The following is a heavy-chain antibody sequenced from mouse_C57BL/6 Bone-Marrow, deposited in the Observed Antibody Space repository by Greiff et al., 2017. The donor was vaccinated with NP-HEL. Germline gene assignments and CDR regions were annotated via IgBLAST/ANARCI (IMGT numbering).Heavy chain of an antibody. D-gene: IGHD1-1*01. V-gene: IGHV1-75*01. CDR1: GYTFTDYY. CDR2: IFPGSGST. J-gene: IGHJ1*03. Sequence: QVQLQQSGPELVKPGASVKISCKASGYTFTDYYINWVKQRPGQGLEWIGWIFPGSGSTYYNEKFKGKATLTVDKSSSTAYMLLSSLTSEDSAVYFCARWYYGSSPHWYFDVWGTGTTVTVSS. CDR3: ARWYYGSSPHWYFDV.